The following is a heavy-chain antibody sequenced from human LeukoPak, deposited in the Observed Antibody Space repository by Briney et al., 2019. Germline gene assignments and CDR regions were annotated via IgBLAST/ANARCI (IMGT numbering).Heavy chain of an antibody. D-gene: IGHD4-17*01. CDR1: GFTFSSYG. J-gene: IGHJ4*02. Sequence: GGSLRLSCVASGFTFSSYGMHWVRQAPGKGLEWVAVISNDGSNKYYADSVKGRFTISRDNSKNTLYLQMNSLRAEDTAIYYCAKYGDYWGDYWGQGTLVTVSS. CDR3: AKYGDYWGDY. CDR2: ISNDGSNK. V-gene: IGHV3-30*18.